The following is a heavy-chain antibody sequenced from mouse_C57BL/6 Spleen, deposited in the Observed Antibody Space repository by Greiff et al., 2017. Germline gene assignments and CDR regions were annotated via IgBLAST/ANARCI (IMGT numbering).Heavy chain of an antibody. CDR1: GYSITSGYY. D-gene: IGHD4-1*01. CDR3: ATGPYYFDY. J-gene: IGHJ2*01. CDR2: ISYDGSN. Sequence: EVKLQESGPGLVKPSQSLSLTCSVTGYSITSGYYWKWIRQFPGNKLEWMGYISYDGSNNYNPSLKNRISITRDTSKNQFFLKLNSVTTEDTATYYCATGPYYFDYWGQGTTLTVSS. V-gene: IGHV3-6*01.